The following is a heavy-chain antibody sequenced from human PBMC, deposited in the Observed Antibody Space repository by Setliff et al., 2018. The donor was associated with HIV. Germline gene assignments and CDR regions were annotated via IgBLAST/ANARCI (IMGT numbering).Heavy chain of an antibody. CDR2: INQSGST. V-gene: IGHV4-34*01. J-gene: IGHJ5*02. CDR1: GGSFSGYY. CDR3: ARLRITMIVVAPAGFYDP. Sequence: SETLSLTCAVYGGSFSGYYWSWIRQPPGKGLEWIGEINQSGSTNHNPSLKSRVTISVDTSKNQLSLKLSSVTAADTAMYYCARLRITMIVVAPAGFYDPWGQGTLVTVS. D-gene: IGHD3-22*01.